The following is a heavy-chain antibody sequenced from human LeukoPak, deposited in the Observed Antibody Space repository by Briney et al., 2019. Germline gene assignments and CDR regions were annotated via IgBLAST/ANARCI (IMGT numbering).Heavy chain of an antibody. J-gene: IGHJ4*02. CDR3: ARDGAMVRGVITYFDY. Sequence: GGSLRLSCAASGFTFSSYSMNWVRQAPGKGLEWVSYISSSSTIYYADSVKGRFTISRDNAKNSLYLQMNSLRAEDTAVYYCARDGAMVRGVITYFDYWGQGTLVTVSS. D-gene: IGHD3-10*01. CDR2: ISSSSTI. V-gene: IGHV3-48*01. CDR1: GFTFSSYS.